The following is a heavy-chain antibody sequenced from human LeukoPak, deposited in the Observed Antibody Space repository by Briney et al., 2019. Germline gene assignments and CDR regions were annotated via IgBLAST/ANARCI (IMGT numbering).Heavy chain of an antibody. D-gene: IGHD3-10*01. CDR1: GFTVSSNY. CDR3: ARSIGYGSGVPSGYFDY. CDR2: IYTHSST. V-gene: IGHV3-66*01. J-gene: IGHJ4*02. Sequence: GGSLGLSCAASGFTVSSNYMSWVRQAPGRGLKLVSAIYTHSSTYYADSVKGRFTISRDNSKNTLYLQMNSLRAEDTAVYYCARSIGYGSGVPSGYFDYWGQGTLVTVSS.